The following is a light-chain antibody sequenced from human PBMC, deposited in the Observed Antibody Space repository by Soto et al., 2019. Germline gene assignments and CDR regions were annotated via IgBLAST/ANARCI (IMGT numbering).Light chain of an antibody. J-gene: IGKJ2*01. V-gene: IGKV1-5*01. CDR1: QSISSW. Sequence: DIQMTHSPSTLSASVGDRVTITCRASQSISSWLAWYQQKPGKAPKLLIYDASSLESGVPSRFSGSGSGTEFTLTISSMQPDDFANYYCQQYNSYSYTFGQGTKVDIK. CDR2: DAS. CDR3: QQYNSYSYT.